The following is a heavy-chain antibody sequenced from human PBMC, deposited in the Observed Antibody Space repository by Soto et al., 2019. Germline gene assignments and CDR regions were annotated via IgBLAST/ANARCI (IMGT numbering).Heavy chain of an antibody. CDR2: LSRSGNRI. J-gene: IGHJ3*02. D-gene: IGHD6-19*01. V-gene: IGHV3-11*01. CDR3: ARSSSWYKANAFDM. CDR1: GFTFGDYE. Sequence: QVQLVESGGGLVQPGGSLRLSCAASGFTFGDYEMCWLRQAAGEGPEWVSFLSRSGNRIYYADSVKGRFSISRDNAEISLYLQIERLRVEDTSTYFCARSSSWYKANAFDMWGQGPMVTFSA.